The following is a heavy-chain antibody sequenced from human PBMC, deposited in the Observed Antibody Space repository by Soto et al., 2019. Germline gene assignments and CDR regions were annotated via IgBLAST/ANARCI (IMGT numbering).Heavy chain of an antibody. Sequence: EVQLLQSGGCSVQPGGSLRLSCGASGFTFVSYAMTWVLQAPGKGLEWGSSISGSGGSTYYADSVKGRFTISSDNSKNTLHLQMNSLRAEDTAVYYCAKTIALPAAGRPFDHWVQGTLVTVSS. V-gene: IGHV3-23*01. J-gene: IGHJ4*02. CDR3: AKTIALPAAGRPFDH. CDR2: ISGSGGST. D-gene: IGHD6-13*01. CDR1: GFTFVSYA.